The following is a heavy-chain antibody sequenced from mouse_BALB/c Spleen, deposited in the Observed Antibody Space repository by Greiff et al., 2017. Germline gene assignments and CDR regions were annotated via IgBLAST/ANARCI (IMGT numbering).Heavy chain of an antibody. Sequence: QVQLQQSGAELMKPGASVKISCKATGYTFSSYWIEWVKQRPGHGLEWIGEILPGSGSTNYNEKFKDKATFTADTSSNTAYMPLSSLTSEDSAVYYCALMITSHAMDYGGQGTSVTVSS. J-gene: IGHJ4*01. CDR1: GYTFSSYW. CDR3: ALMITSHAMDY. D-gene: IGHD2-4*01. CDR2: ILPGSGST. V-gene: IGHV1-9*01.